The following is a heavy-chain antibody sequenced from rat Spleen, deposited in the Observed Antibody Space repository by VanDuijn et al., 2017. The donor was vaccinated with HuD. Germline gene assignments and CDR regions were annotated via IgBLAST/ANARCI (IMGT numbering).Heavy chain of an antibody. J-gene: IGHJ2*01. CDR1: GFSLTSYN. CDR2: IWNTGGA. V-gene: IGHV2-41*01. CDR3: ARDLGGAVD. Sequence: QVQLKESGPSLVQPSQTLSLTCAVAGFSLTSYNVHWVRQPPGKGLEWMGVIWNTGGARYNSALKSRLSISKDTSKSQVFLKMNSLQTEDTATYYCARDLGGAVDWGQGVMVTVSS. D-gene: IGHD4-6*01.